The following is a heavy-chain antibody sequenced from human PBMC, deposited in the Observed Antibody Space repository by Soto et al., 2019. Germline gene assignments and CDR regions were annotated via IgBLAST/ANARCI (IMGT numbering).Heavy chain of an antibody. CDR3: ARRDYIWGSYRYTPFGY. J-gene: IGHJ4*02. Sequence: QVQLQQWGAGLLKPSETLSLTCAVYGGSFSGYYWSWIRQPPGKGLEWIGEINHSVSTNYNPSLKSRVTISVDTSKNQFSLKLSSVTAADTAVYYCARRDYIWGSYRYTPFGYWGQGTLVTVSS. V-gene: IGHV4-34*01. D-gene: IGHD3-16*02. CDR2: INHSVST. CDR1: GGSFSGYY.